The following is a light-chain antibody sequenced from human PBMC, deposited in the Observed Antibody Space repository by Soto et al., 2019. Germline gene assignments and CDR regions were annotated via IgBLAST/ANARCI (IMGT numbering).Light chain of an antibody. Sequence: QSALTQPASVSGSPGQSITISCTGTSSDVGAYNYVSWYQQHPGKAPRLMIFDVNNRPSGVSYRFSGSKSGNTASLTISGLQAEDEADYYCCSYTISSTRVFGGGTKLTVL. J-gene: IGLJ2*01. V-gene: IGLV2-14*01. CDR2: DVN. CDR1: SSDVGAYNY. CDR3: CSYTISSTRV.